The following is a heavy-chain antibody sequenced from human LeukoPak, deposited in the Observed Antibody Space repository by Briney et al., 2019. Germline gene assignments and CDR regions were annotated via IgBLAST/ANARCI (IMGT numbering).Heavy chain of an antibody. D-gene: IGHD1-14*01. Sequence: SETLSLTCAVSGDSISTYYWSWIRQSPGKGLEWIGYSYYSGITSYNPSLKSRVTMSVDESKNQLSLKVNSVTAADTAVYYCARGEPVDYWGQGTLVTVSS. CDR3: ARGEPVDY. CDR1: GDSISTYY. J-gene: IGHJ4*02. CDR2: SYYSGIT. V-gene: IGHV4-59*01.